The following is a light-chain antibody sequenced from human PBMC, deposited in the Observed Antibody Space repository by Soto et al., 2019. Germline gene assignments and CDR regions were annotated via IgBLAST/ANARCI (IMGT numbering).Light chain of an antibody. J-gene: IGKJ1*01. CDR3: LQYNTYSWT. Sequence: DIQMTQSPSTLSASVGDRVTITCRASQSIRSWLAWYQQKPGKAPKLLICDASSLQSGVPSRFGGSGSGTEFTLTIDSLQPDDFATYYCLQYNTYSWTFGQGTKVEI. CDR2: DAS. CDR1: QSIRSW. V-gene: IGKV1-5*01.